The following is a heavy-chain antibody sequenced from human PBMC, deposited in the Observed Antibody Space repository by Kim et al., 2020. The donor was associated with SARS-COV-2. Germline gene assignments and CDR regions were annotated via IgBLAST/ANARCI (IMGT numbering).Heavy chain of an antibody. V-gene: IGHV3-33*01. J-gene: IGHJ4*02. D-gene: IGHD6-13*01. Sequence: GGSLRLSCTASGFTFRNYGMHWVRQAPGKGLEWVAVIWYDGSNKNYADSVKGRFTDSRDNSENTLILQMNSLRDEDTAVYYCARDRLAAAAGLIDHWGQG. CDR2: IWYDGSNK. CDR1: GFTFRNYG. CDR3: ARDRLAAAAGLIDH.